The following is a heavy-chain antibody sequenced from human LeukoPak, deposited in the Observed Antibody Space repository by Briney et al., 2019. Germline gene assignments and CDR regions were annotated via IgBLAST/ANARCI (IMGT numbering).Heavy chain of an antibody. CDR3: ARGGHIVVVTSGVLAEYFQH. CDR1: GFSLSSYA. Sequence: GGSLRLSCAASGFSLSSYAMHWVRQAPGKGVEWVAFISYDGTKEYYGDSVKGRFTISRGNSKNTVYLQMNSLRAEDTAVYYCARGGHIVVVTSGVLAEYFQHWGQGTLVTVSS. CDR2: ISYDGTKE. J-gene: IGHJ1*01. V-gene: IGHV3-30-3*01. D-gene: IGHD2-21*02.